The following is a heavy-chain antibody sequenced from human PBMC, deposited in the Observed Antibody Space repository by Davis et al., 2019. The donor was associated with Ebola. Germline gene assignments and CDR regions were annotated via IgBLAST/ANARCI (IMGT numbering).Heavy chain of an antibody. D-gene: IGHD2-8*01. CDR1: GGSISSGGYS. CDR3: ARGKGHTTVLMVRPHAFDI. Sequence: MPSETLSLTCAVSGGSISSGGYSWSWIRQPPGKGLEWIGYIYHSGSTYYNPSLKSRVTISVDTSKNQFSLKLSSVTAADTAVYYCARGKGHTTVLMVRPHAFDIWGQGTMVTVSS. V-gene: IGHV4-30-2*01. J-gene: IGHJ3*02. CDR2: IYHSGST.